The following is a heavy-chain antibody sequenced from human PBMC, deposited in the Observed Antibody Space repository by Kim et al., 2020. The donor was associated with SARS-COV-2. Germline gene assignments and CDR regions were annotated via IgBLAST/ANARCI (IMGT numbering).Heavy chain of an antibody. J-gene: IGHJ4*02. CDR2: IIPILGIA. CDR3: ARDTYYYGSGSPTNLFAGDY. Sequence: VKVSCKASGGTFSSYAISWVRQAPGQGLEWMGRIIPILGIANYAQKFQGRVTITADKSTSTAYMELSSLRSEDTAVYYCARDTYYYGSGSPTNLFAGDYWGQGTLVTVSS. CDR1: GGTFSSYA. V-gene: IGHV1-69*04. D-gene: IGHD3-10*01.